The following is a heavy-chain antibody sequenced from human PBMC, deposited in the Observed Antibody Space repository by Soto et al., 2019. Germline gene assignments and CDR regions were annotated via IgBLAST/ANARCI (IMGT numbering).Heavy chain of an antibody. CDR3: ATDLPLNYYGSGYAY. D-gene: IGHD3-10*01. V-gene: IGHV1-24*01. Sequence: ASVKVSCKVSGYTLTGLSMHWVRQAPGKGLEWMGGFDPEDGETIYAQKFQGRVTMTKDTSTDTAYMELSSLRSEDTAVYYCATDLPLNYYGSGYAYWGQGTLVTISS. CDR1: GYTLTGLS. CDR2: FDPEDGET. J-gene: IGHJ4*02.